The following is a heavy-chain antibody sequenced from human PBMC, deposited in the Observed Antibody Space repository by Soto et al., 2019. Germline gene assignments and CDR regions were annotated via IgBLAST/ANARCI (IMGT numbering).Heavy chain of an antibody. D-gene: IGHD7-27*01. Sequence: SDTLSLTCSVSGGSVRTGSYHWSWIRQPPGKGLEWIGFIPNNGSPDYNPSLKSRVVVSIDRSKNQFSLKVNSVTAADTAVYFCARIGWGGDSWGQGTLVTVSS. CDR3: ARIGWGGDS. V-gene: IGHV4-61*01. J-gene: IGHJ4*02. CDR1: GGSVRTGSYH. CDR2: IPNNGSP.